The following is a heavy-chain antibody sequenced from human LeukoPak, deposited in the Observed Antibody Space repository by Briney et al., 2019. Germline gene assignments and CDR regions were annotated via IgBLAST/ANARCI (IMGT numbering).Heavy chain of an antibody. Sequence: ASVKVSCKVSGYTLTELSMHWVRQAPGKGLEWMGGFDPEDGETIYAQKFQGRVTMTEDTPTDTAYMELSSLRSEDTAVYYCATACSGGSCYLAAFDIWGQGTMVTVSS. D-gene: IGHD2-15*01. J-gene: IGHJ3*02. V-gene: IGHV1-24*01. CDR2: FDPEDGET. CDR3: ATACSGGSCYLAAFDI. CDR1: GYTLTELS.